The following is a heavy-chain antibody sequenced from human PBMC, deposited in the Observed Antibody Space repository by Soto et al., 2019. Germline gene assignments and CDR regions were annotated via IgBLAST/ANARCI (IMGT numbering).Heavy chain of an antibody. Sequence: SETLSLTCTVSGGSMSGFLYYWGWIRQPPGKGLEWIGSNDNSGSTYYNPSLKSRVTISVDASKNQFSLRLSSVTAADTAIYHCASSSFWSFDYWGQGALVTVSS. CDR3: ASSSFWSFDY. D-gene: IGHD3-3*01. J-gene: IGHJ4*02. CDR2: NDNSGST. CDR1: GGSMSGFLYY. V-gene: IGHV4-39*01.